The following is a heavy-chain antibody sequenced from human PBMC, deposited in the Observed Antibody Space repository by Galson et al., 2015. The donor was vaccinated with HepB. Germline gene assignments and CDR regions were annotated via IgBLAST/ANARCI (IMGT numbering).Heavy chain of an antibody. CDR2: ISSSSSYT. CDR3: ARVLKKGRYGSGSYLYYFDY. J-gene: IGHJ4*02. V-gene: IGHV3-11*06. Sequence: SLRLSCAASGFTFSDYYMSWIRQAPGKGLEWVSYISSSSSYTNYADSVKGRFTISRDNAKNSLYLQMNSLRAEDTAVYYCARVLKKGRYGSGSYLYYFDYWGQGTLVTVSS. CDR1: GFTFSDYY. D-gene: IGHD3-10*01.